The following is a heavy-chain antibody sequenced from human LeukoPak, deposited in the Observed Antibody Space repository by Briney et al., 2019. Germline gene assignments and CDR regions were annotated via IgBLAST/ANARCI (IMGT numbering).Heavy chain of an antibody. J-gene: IGHJ4*02. V-gene: IGHV3-53*01. CDR2: IYSGGST. D-gene: IGHD6-19*01. Sequence: GGSLRLSCAASGFTVRSNYMSWVRQAPGKGLEWVSVIYSGGSTYYADSVKGRFTISRDNSKNTLYLQMNSLRAEDTAVYYCARDLFASGWYGGFDCWGQGTLVTVSS. CDR3: ARDLFASGWYGGFDC. CDR1: GFTVRSNY.